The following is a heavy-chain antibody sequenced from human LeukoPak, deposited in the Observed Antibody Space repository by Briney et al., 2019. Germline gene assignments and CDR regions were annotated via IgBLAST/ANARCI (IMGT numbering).Heavy chain of an antibody. J-gene: IGHJ4*02. D-gene: IGHD3-22*01. CDR3: AKDPLSYYDSSGYRYFGY. V-gene: IGHV3-23*01. CDR1: GFTFNNYA. CDR2: ISGSGGST. Sequence: GGSLRLSCAASGFTFNNYAMDWVRQAPGKGLEWVSGISGSGGSTYYADSVKGRFTISRDNSKNTLYLQMNRLRAEDTAVYFCAKDPLSYYDSSGYRYFGYWGQGTLVTVSS.